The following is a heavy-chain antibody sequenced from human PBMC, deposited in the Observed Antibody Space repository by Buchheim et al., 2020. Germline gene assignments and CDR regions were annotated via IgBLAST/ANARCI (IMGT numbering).Heavy chain of an antibody. Sequence: QLQLVESGGGVVQPGRSLRLSCAASGFTFRTSGMHWVRQTPGKGLEWVAVISYDGSVKHYAESLEGRFTISSANSKNTLYREMDSLRFEDTEIYDCAKGTSGELDYWGKGTL. CDR2: ISYDGSVK. J-gene: IGHJ4*02. CDR3: AKGTSGELDY. CDR1: GFTFRTSG. D-gene: IGHD3-10*01. V-gene: IGHV3-30*18.